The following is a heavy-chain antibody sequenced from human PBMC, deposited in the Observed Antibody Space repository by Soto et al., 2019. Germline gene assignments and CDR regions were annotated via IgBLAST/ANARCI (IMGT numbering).Heavy chain of an antibody. D-gene: IGHD3-10*01. V-gene: IGHV1-69*01. Sequence: QVQLVQSGAEVKKPGSSVKVSCKASGGIFSTYAISWLRQAPGQGLEWMGGIIPLFGTPNYAQRFQGRVTITADESTSTAYMELSRLRSEDTAVYYCARDRDDYGSGDYCNRNDFWRQGTLVTVSS. CDR3: ARDRDDYGSGDYCNRNDF. CDR1: GGIFSTYA. CDR2: IIPLFGTP. J-gene: IGHJ4*02.